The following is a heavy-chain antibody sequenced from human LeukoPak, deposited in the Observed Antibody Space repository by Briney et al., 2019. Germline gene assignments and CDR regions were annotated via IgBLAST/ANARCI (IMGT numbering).Heavy chain of an antibody. CDR1: GYSISSGYY. Sequence: SETLSLTXAVSGYSISSGYYWGWIRQPPGKGLECIGSIYHSGSTYYNPSLKSRVTISVDTSKNQFSLKLSSVTAADTAVYYCARRGIAAAADYWGQGTLVTVSS. J-gene: IGHJ4*02. D-gene: IGHD6-13*01. CDR3: ARRGIAAAADY. V-gene: IGHV4-38-2*01. CDR2: IYHSGST.